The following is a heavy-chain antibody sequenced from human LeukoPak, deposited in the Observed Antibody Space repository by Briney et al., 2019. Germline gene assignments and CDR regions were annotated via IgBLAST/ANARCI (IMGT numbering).Heavy chain of an antibody. CDR3: ARAPSPSGFDY. J-gene: IGHJ4*02. V-gene: IGHV3-11*05. CDR2: ISSSTSYT. Sequence: PGGPLRLSCAASGFTFSDYYMSWIRQAPGKGLEWVSYISSSTSYTNYPDTVKGRFTITRDNAKNSLKRQRNSLRADDTAVYYCARAPSPSGFDYWGQGTLVTVSS. D-gene: IGHD6-19*01. CDR1: GFTFSDYY.